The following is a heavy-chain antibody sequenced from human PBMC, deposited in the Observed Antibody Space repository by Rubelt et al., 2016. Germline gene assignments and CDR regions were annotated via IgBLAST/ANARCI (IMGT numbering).Heavy chain of an antibody. Sequence: QVTLKESGPVLVKPTETLTLTCTVSGFSLHNARMGVSWIRQPPGKALEWLAHIFSNEAKSSSTFMTSRLSISKPTSKSQVVLTMTNMDPVDTATYYCARVESRDDYNRKDFQHWGQGTLVTVSS. J-gene: IGHJ1*01. CDR3: ARVESRDDYNRKDFQH. D-gene: IGHD5-24*01. CDR2: IFSNEAK. V-gene: IGHV2-26*01. CDR1: GFSLHNARMG.